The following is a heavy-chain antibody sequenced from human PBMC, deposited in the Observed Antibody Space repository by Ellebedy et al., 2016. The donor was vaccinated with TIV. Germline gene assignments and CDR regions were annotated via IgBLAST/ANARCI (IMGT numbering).Heavy chain of an antibody. Sequence: GGSLRLSXEASGFIFNNYYMHWIRQAPGKGLEWISFINHDGETKSYADSVEGRFSISRDNAKKSLYLQMDSLRPDDTAIYYCAREEVDENVNVGVAYWGRGTLVTVSS. V-gene: IGHV3-11*01. J-gene: IGHJ4*02. D-gene: IGHD3-10*02. CDR1: GFIFNNYY. CDR3: AREEVDENVNVGVAY. CDR2: INHDGETK.